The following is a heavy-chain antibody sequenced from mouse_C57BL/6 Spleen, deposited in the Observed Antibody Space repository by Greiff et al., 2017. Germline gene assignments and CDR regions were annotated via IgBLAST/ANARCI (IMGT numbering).Heavy chain of an antibody. CDR2: INPGSGGT. Sequence: QVHVKQSGAELVRPGTSVKVSCKASGYAFTNYLIEWVKQRPGQGLEWIGVINPGSGGTNYNEKFKGKATLTADKYSSTAYMQLSSLTSEDSAVYFCARSELWYLDVWGKGTTVTVSS. CDR3: ARSELWYLDV. J-gene: IGHJ1*03. V-gene: IGHV1-54*01. CDR1: GYAFTNYL.